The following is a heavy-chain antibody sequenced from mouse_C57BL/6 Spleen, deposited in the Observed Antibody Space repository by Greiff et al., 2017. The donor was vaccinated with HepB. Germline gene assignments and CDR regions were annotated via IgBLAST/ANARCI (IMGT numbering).Heavy chain of an antibody. D-gene: IGHD1-1*01. J-gene: IGHJ1*03. V-gene: IGHV5-9*01. CDR3: ARQGGSSPHWYFDV. CDR1: GFTFSSYT. Sequence: EVKLVESGGGLVKPGGSLKLSCAASGFTFSSYTMSWVRQTPEKRLEWVATISGGGGNTYYPDSVKGRFTISRDNAKNTLYLQMSSLRSEDTALYYCARQGGSSPHWYFDVWGTGTTVTVSS. CDR2: ISGGGGNT.